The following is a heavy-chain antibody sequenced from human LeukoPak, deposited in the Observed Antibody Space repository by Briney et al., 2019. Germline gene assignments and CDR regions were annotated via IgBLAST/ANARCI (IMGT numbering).Heavy chain of an antibody. CDR3: ARGHYYDSSDDC. D-gene: IGHD3-22*01. V-gene: IGHV4-59*01. CDR1: GGSISSYY. CDR2: VYYSGST. Sequence: SETLSLTCTVSGGSISSYYWSWIRQPPGKGLEWIGYVYYSGSTNYNPSLKSRVTISIDTSKNQFSLRLTSVTATDTAVYYCARGHYYDSSDDCWGQGTLVTVSS. J-gene: IGHJ4*02.